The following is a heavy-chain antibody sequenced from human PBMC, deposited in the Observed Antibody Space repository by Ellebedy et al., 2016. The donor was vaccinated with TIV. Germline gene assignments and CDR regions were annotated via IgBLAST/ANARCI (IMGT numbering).Heavy chain of an antibody. CDR1: GFTFSSYA. CDR2: ISGSGGST. CDR3: AKESDRSTSSAPSQD. D-gene: IGHD6-13*01. V-gene: IGHV3-23*01. Sequence: PGGSLRLSCAASGFTFSSYAMSWVRQDPGKGLEWVSAISGSGGSTSYADSVKGRFTISRDNSKNTLYLQMNSLRAEDTAVYYCAKESDRSTSSAPSQDWGQGTLVTVSS. J-gene: IGHJ1*01.